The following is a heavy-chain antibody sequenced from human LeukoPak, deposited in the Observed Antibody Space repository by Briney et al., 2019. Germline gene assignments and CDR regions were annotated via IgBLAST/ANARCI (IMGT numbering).Heavy chain of an antibody. D-gene: IGHD3-10*01. V-gene: IGHV3-11*01. J-gene: IGHJ4*02. CDR3: ARDCYGSGSYLDY. CDR1: GFTFSDYY. CDR2: ISSSGSTK. Sequence: PGGSLRLSCALSGFTFSDYYMSWIRPAPGKGLEWDSYISSSGSTKYYTNSVKGRFTISGDNAKTALYLQINRLRADDTAVYYCARDCYGSGSYLDYWGQGTLVTVSS.